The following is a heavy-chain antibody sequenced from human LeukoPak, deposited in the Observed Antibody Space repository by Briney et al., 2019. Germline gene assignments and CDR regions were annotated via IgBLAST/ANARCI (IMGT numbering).Heavy chain of an antibody. Sequence: GGSLRLSCATSGFTFSNYAMSWVRQAPGKGLEWVSAIRGSGDMTYYADSIKGRFTVARDNSKTTLYLQMNSLRAEDTAVYYCARARGYSYANEYHLDYWGQGTLVTVSS. D-gene: IGHD5-18*01. CDR1: GFTFSNYA. J-gene: IGHJ4*02. CDR3: ARARGYSYANEYHLDY. CDR2: IRGSGDMT. V-gene: IGHV3-23*01.